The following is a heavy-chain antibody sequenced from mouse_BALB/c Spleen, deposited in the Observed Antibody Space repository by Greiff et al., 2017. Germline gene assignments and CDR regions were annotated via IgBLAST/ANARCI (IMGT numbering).Heavy chain of an antibody. J-gene: IGHJ3*01. Sequence: EVKLVESGGGLVQPGGSLKLSCAASGFTFSSYGMSWVRQTPDKRLELVATINSNGGSTYYPDSVKGRFTISRDNAKNTLYLQMSSLKSEDTAMYYCARDHDYGAWFAYWGQGTLVTVSA. CDR1: GFTFSSYG. CDR3: ARDHDYGAWFAY. CDR2: INSNGGST. V-gene: IGHV5-6-3*01. D-gene: IGHD2-4*01.